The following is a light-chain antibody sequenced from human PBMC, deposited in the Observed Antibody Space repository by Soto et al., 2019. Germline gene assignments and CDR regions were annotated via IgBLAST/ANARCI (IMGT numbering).Light chain of an antibody. Sequence: EIVMTQSPATLSVSPGERATLSCRASQYVGSYLAWYQQKPGQAPRLLIYGASTRHIGIPARFSGSGSGTEFTLTISSLQSEDFAVYYCQQSANWPPLTFGGGTRVEIK. CDR2: GAS. V-gene: IGKV3-15*01. J-gene: IGKJ4*01. CDR1: QYVGSY. CDR3: QQSANWPPLT.